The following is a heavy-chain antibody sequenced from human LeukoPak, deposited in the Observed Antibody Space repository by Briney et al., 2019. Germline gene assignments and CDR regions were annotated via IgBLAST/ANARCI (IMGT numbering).Heavy chain of an antibody. J-gene: IGHJ4*01. CDR1: GGSFSDYY. V-gene: IGHV4-34*01. D-gene: IGHD3-22*01. CDR3: ARVKDFETRGYYLGY. Sequence: PSETLSLTCAVYGGSFSDYYWNWIRQPPGKGLEWIGEINHSGSTNYNPSLKSRVTMSVDTFKNQFSLTLSSVTAADTAVYYCARVKDFETRGYYLGYWGHGTLATVSS. CDR2: INHSGST.